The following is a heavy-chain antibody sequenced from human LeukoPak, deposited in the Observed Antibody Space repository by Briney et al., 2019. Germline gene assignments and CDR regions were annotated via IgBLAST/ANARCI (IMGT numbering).Heavy chain of an antibody. CDR3: ARDRSTNSYAEYFFDY. D-gene: IGHD3-16*01. CDR1: GFTFRSYS. V-gene: IGHV3-21*01. CDR2: ISTSSSYI. Sequence: GGSLRLSCAASGFTFRSYSMNWVRQAPGKGLEWVSSISTSSSYIYYADSVKGRFTISRDNAKNLLYLQINSLRAEDTAVYHCARDRSTNSYAEYFFDYWGQGTLVTVSS. J-gene: IGHJ4*02.